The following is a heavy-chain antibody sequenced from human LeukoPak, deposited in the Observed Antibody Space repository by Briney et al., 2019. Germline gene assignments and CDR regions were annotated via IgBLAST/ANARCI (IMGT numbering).Heavy chain of an antibody. V-gene: IGHV4-59*04. CDR2: IYYSGST. CDR1: GGSISSYY. Sequence: SETLSLTCTGSGGSISSYYWRWIRQPPGKGLEWIGYIYYSGSTYYNPSLKSRVTISVDTSKNQFSLKLSSVTAADTAVYYWVSAMVPYYFDYWGQGTLVTVSS. CDR3: VSAMVPYYFDY. D-gene: IGHD5-18*01. J-gene: IGHJ4*02.